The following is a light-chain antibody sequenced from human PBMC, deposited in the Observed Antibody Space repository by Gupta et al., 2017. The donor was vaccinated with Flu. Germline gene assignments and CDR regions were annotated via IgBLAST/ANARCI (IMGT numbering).Light chain of an antibody. CDR3: QQDNSYSLT. CDR2: KAS. V-gene: IGKV1-5*03. CDR1: QSISSW. J-gene: IGKJ1*01. Sequence: DIQMTQSPSTLSASVGDRVTITCRASQSISSWLAWYQQKPGKAPKLLIYKASSLESGVPSRFSGSGSGTEFTPTISSLQPDDFATYYCQQDNSYSLTFGQGTKVEIK.